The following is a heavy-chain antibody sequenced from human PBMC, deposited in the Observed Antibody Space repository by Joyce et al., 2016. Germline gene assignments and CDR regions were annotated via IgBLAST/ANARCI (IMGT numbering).Heavy chain of an antibody. CDR1: GGTFSSYA. V-gene: IGHV1-69*01. CDR2: IIPIFGTA. CDR3: AARIVGAATRAFDI. Sequence: QVQLVQSGAEVKKPGSSVKVSCKASGGTFSSYAFSWVRQAPGQGLEWMGVIIPIFGTANYEQKFQGRVTIIADESTTTAYMELSSLRSEDTAVYYCAARIVGAATRAFDIWGQGTMVTVSS. D-gene: IGHD1-26*01. J-gene: IGHJ3*02.